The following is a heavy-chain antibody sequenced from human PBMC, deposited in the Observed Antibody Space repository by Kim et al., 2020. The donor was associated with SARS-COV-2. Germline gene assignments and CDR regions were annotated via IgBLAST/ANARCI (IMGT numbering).Heavy chain of an antibody. D-gene: IGHD5-18*01. V-gene: IGHV7-4-1*02. Sequence: ASVKVSCKASGYRFTNYAINWVRQAPGQGLEWMGWINTNTENPTYAQGFTGRFVFSLDTSVSTAYLQINSLRAEDTAVYYCARDANPWIQQWDSWGQGTLVTVSS. CDR2: INTNTENP. CDR1: GYRFTNYA. J-gene: IGHJ4*02. CDR3: ARDANPWIQQWDS.